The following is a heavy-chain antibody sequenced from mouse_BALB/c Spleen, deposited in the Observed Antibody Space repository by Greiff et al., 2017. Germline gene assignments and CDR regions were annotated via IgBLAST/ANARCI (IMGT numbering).Heavy chain of an antibody. D-gene: IGHD2-3*01. V-gene: IGHV5-6-4*01. CDR2: ISSGGSYT. Sequence: EVKLMESGGGLVKPGGSLKLSCAASGFTFSSYTMSWVRQTPEKRLEWVATISSGGSYTYYPDSVKGRFTISRDNAKNTLYLQMSSLKSEDTAMYYCTRVLYDGYLNYAMDYWGQGTSVTVSS. CDR3: TRVLYDGYLNYAMDY. CDR1: GFTFSSYT. J-gene: IGHJ4*01.